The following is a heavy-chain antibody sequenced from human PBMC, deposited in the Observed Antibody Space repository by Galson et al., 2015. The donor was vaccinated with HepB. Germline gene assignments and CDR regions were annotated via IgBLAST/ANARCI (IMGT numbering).Heavy chain of an antibody. Sequence: PALVKPTQTLTLTCSFSGFSLTTDEMSVTWIRQPPGKALEWLARIDWEDDKYYNRSLRARLTISKDTSKNQVVLTMTNMDPLDTATYFCARTRYYSDSGTYRVCDHWGQGILVTVSS. CDR1: GFSLTTDEMS. CDR3: ARTRYYSDSGTYRVCDH. V-gene: IGHV2-70*11. J-gene: IGHJ1*01. CDR2: IDWEDDK. D-gene: IGHD3-10*01.